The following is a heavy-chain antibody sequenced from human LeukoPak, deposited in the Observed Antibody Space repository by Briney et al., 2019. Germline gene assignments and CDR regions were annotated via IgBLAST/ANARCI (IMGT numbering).Heavy chain of an antibody. D-gene: IGHD5-12*01. V-gene: IGHV3-23*01. CDR3: AKEYSGYDFDY. Sequence: GGSLRLSCAASGFTFSNAWMSWVRQAPGKGLEWVAATSGSGVNSYYADSVRGRFTISRDNSQNTLYLQMDSLRAEDTALYYCAKEYSGYDFDYWGQGTLVTVSS. J-gene: IGHJ4*02. CDR2: TSGSGVNS. CDR1: GFTFSNAW.